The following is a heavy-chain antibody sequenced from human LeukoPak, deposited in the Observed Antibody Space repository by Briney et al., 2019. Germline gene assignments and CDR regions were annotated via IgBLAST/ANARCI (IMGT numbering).Heavy chain of an antibody. CDR2: INHSGST. Sequence: PSETLSLTCAVYGGSFSGYYWSWIRQPPGKGLEWIGEINHSGSTNYNPSLKSRVTISVDTSKNQFSLKLSSVTAADTAVYYCARQLGDFWSGYYSGGPHFDYWGQGTLVTVSS. V-gene: IGHV4-34*01. CDR3: ARQLGDFWSGYYSGGPHFDY. J-gene: IGHJ4*02. D-gene: IGHD3-3*01. CDR1: GGSFSGYY.